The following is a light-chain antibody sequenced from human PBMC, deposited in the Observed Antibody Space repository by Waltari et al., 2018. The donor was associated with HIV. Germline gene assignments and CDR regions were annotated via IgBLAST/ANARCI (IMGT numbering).Light chain of an antibody. CDR3: SSYTSSSTVV. Sequence: PGQATTISCTATSSDVGGYHYPSWYQEHPGKTPKLMIYEVSHLPSGVSNRFSSSKSGNTASLTISGLQAEDEADYYCSSYTSSSTVVFGGGTKLTVL. CDR2: EVS. V-gene: IGLV2-14*01. CDR1: SSDVGGYHY. J-gene: IGLJ2*01.